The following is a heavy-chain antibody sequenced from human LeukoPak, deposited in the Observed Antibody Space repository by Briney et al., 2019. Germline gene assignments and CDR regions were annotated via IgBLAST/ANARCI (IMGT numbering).Heavy chain of an antibody. CDR1: GFSLSTSGVG. CDR2: IYWYDDK. CDR3: ARELLRFGKVPEPYMDV. J-gene: IGHJ6*03. Sequence: SGPTLVNPTQTLTLTCTFSGFSLSTSGVGVGWIRHPPEKALEWLALIYWYDDKRYSPSLKSRLTITKDTSKNQVVLTMTNMDPVDTATYYCARELLRFGKVPEPYMDVWGKGTTVTVSS. D-gene: IGHD3-10*01. V-gene: IGHV2-5*01.